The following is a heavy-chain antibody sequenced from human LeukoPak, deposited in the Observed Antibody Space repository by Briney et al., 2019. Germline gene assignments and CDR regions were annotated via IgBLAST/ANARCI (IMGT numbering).Heavy chain of an antibody. Sequence: GGSLRLSCAASGFTFNIYSMNWVRQAPGKGLEWVSSISGTSNYIYYADSVKGRFTISRDNSKNTLYLQMNSLRAEDTAVYYCAKGYYDSSGYYFDDWGQGTLVTVSS. D-gene: IGHD3-22*01. CDR1: GFTFNIYS. CDR2: ISGTSNYI. V-gene: IGHV3-21*04. J-gene: IGHJ4*02. CDR3: AKGYYDSSGYYFDD.